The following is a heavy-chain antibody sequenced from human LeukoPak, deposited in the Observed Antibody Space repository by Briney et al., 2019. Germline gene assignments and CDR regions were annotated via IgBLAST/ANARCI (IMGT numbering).Heavy chain of an antibody. J-gene: IGHJ4*02. CDR1: GFTFSSYG. CDR2: IRYDGSNK. Sequence: RPGGSLRLSCAASGFTFSSYGMHWVRQAPGKGLEWVAFIRYDGSNKYYADSVKGRFTISRDNSKNTLYLQMNSLRAEDTAVYYCAKDRMIFGVVITSFDYWGQGTLVTVSS. D-gene: IGHD3-3*01. CDR3: AKDRMIFGVVITSFDY. V-gene: IGHV3-30*02.